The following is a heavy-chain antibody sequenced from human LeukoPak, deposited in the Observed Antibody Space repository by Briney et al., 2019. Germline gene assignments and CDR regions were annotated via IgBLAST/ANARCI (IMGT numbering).Heavy chain of an antibody. CDR2: IYHSGST. CDR1: GGSISSSSYY. D-gene: IGHD3-16*01. V-gene: IGHV4-39*07. CDR3: ALGGYGMDV. Sequence: SETLSLTCTVSGGSISSSSYYWGWIRQPPGKGLEWIGSIYHSGSTNYNPSLKSRVTISVDKSKNQFSLKLSSVTAADTAVYYCALGGYGMDVWGQGTTVTVSS. J-gene: IGHJ6*02.